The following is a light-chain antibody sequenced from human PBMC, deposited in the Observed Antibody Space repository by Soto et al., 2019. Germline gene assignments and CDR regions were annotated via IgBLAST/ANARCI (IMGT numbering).Light chain of an antibody. CDR3: SYYAGSSWV. CDR1: SSDVGAYNY. CDR2: DVS. Sequence: QSALTQPPSASGSPGQSVTISCTGTSSDVGAYNYVSWYQQHPGKAPKLMIYDVSKRPSGVPYRFSGSKSGNAAALTVSGLQGEDEADYYCSYYAGSSWVFGGGTKLTVL. V-gene: IGLV2-8*01. J-gene: IGLJ3*02.